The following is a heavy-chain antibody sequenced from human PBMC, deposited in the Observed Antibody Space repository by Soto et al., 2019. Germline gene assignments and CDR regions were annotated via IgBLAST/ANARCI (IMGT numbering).Heavy chain of an antibody. CDR3: ARASRARLDY. J-gene: IGHJ4*02. Sequence: SETLSLTCTVSGGSISSYYWSWIRQPPGKGLEWIGYIYYSGSTNYNPSLKSRVTISVDTSKNQFSLKLSSVTAADTAVYYCARASRARLDYWGQGTLVTVSS. D-gene: IGHD6-6*01. V-gene: IGHV4-59*01. CDR2: IYYSGST. CDR1: GGSISSYY.